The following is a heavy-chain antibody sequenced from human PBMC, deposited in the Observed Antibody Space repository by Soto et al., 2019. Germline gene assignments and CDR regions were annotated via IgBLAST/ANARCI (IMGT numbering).Heavy chain of an antibody. Sequence: PGGSLRLSCAASGFTFDDYAMHWVRQAPGKGLEWVSGISWNSGSIGYADSVKGRFTISRDNAKNSLYLQMNSLRAEDTALYHCAKDIHTDWNYSPNWFDPWGQGTLVTVSS. J-gene: IGHJ5*02. CDR1: GFTFDDYA. CDR3: AKDIHTDWNYSPNWFDP. D-gene: IGHD1-7*01. V-gene: IGHV3-9*01. CDR2: ISWNSGSI.